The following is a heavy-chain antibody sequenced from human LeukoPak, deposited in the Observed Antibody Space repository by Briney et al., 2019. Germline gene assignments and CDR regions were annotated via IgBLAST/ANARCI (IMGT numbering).Heavy chain of an antibody. Sequence: SETLSLTCSVSGGSVSSGGYHWSWIRQPPGKGLEWNVYIYHSGSANYNPSLKSRVTISVDTSKNHFSLNLSSVTAADTAVYYCARVGHLTNNWFDPWGQGSLVSVSS. CDR2: IYHSGSA. V-gene: IGHV4-61*03. D-gene: IGHD4-11*01. CDR1: GGSVSSGGYH. CDR3: ARVGHLTNNWFDP. J-gene: IGHJ5*02.